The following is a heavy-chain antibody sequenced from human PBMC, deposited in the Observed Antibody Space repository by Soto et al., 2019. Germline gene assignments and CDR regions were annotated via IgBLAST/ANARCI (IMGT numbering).Heavy chain of an antibody. CDR3: ASDPYSSSGWFDP. J-gene: IGHJ5*02. Sequence: QVQLQESGPGLVKPSQTLSLTCTVSGGSISSAGFYWSWIRQHPGKGLEWIGYIYYSGSTYYNPYLKSRVTISVDKSKNQCSLKLSSVTAADTAVYYCASDPYSSSGWFDPWGQGTLVTVSS. V-gene: IGHV4-31*03. CDR2: IYYSGST. D-gene: IGHD6-6*01. CDR1: GGSISSAGFY.